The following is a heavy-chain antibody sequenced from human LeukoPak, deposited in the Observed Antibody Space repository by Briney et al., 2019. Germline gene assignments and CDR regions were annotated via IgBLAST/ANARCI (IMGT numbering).Heavy chain of an antibody. V-gene: IGHV1-18*01. CDR3: ARDLPDP. CDR1: GYTFTSYG. CDR2: ISAYNGNT. Sequence: ASVKVSCKASGYTFTSYGISWVRQAPGQGLEWMGWISAYNGNTNYAQKFQGRVTITADESTSTAYMELSSLRSEDTAVYYCARDLPDPWGQGTLVTVSS. J-gene: IGHJ5*02.